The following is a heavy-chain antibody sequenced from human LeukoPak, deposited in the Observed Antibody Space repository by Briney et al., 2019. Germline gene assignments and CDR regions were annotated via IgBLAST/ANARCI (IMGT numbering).Heavy chain of an antibody. Sequence: PGGSLRLSCAASGFTFSSYGMTWVRQAPGKGLEWVSHISSGGHVISYEDSVKVRFIISRDDAESSLYLQMNSLRAEDTAVYYCARDEDGDRDFDYWGQGTLVTVSS. CDR3: ARDEDGDRDFDY. CDR2: ISSGGHVI. D-gene: IGHD7-27*01. J-gene: IGHJ4*02. CDR1: GFTFSSYG. V-gene: IGHV3-48*03.